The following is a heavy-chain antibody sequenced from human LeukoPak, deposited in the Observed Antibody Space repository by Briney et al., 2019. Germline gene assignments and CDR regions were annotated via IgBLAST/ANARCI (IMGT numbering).Heavy chain of an antibody. CDR3: AKAPIFGVASAFDI. CDR2: ISGICGCT. D-gene: IGHD3-3*01. Sequence: PGGSLRLSCAASGFTFSSYAMSWVRQDPGKGLEGASAISGICGCTFYADSVKGRFTIYRDNSKNRLYLQMNRLRAEDKAVYSCAKAPIFGVASAFDIWGQGTMVTVSS. CDR1: GFTFSSYA. J-gene: IGHJ3*02. V-gene: IGHV3-23*01.